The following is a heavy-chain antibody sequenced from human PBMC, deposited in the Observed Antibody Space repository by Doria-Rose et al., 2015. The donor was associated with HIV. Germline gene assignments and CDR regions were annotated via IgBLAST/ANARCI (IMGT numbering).Heavy chain of an antibody. D-gene: IGHD6-13*01. CDR2: IFSDDER. CDR1: GVSLSSPGMG. Sequence: QVTLKESGPVLVKPTETLTLTCTVSGVSLSSPGMGVSWIRQPPGKALEWPANIFSDDERSYKTSLKSRLTSSRGTSNSQVVLTMTDMDPVDTATYYCARIKSSRWYHKYYFDFWGQGTLVIVSA. J-gene: IGHJ4*02. V-gene: IGHV2-26*01. CDR3: ARIKSSRWYHKYYFDF.